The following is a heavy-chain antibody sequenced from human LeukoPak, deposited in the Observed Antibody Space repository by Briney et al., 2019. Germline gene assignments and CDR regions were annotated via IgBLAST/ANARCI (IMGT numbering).Heavy chain of an antibody. CDR2: ISGSGGST. CDR3: AKVKTGELAPNYFDY. Sequence: PGGSLRLSCAASGFTFSSYAMSWVRQAPGKGLEWVSAISGSGGSTYYADSVKGRFTISRDNSKNTLYLQMNSLRAEDTAVYYCAKVKTGELAPNYFDYWGQGTLVTVST. CDR1: GFTFSSYA. J-gene: IGHJ4*02. V-gene: IGHV3-23*01. D-gene: IGHD3-10*01.